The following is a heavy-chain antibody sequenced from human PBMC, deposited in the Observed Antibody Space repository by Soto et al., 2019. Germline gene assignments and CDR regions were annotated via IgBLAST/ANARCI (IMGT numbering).Heavy chain of an antibody. CDR2: IYSGGST. J-gene: IGHJ4*02. D-gene: IGHD3-10*01. V-gene: IGHV3-66*01. CDR1: GFTVSSNY. CDR3: AGRRQGESVGYFDY. Sequence: EVQLVESGGGLVQPGGSLRLSCAASGFTVSSNYMSWVRQAPGKGLEWVSVIYSGGSTYYADSVKGRFTISRDNSKDTLYIQMNSLRAEDTAVYYCAGRRQGESVGYFDYWGQGTLVTVSS.